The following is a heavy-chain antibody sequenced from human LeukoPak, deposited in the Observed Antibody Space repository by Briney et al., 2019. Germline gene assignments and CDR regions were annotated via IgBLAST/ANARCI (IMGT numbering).Heavy chain of an antibody. J-gene: IGHJ4*02. CDR2: IYYRGST. D-gene: IGHD4/OR15-4a*01. CDR1: GGSISSSSYY. V-gene: IGHV4-39*07. CDR3: ARDHRLSFDY. Sequence: PSETLSLTCTVSGGSISSSSYYWGWIRQPPGKGLEWIGSIYYRGSTYYNPSLKSRVTISVDTSKNQFSLKLSSVTAADTAVYYCARDHRLSFDYWGQGTLVTVSS.